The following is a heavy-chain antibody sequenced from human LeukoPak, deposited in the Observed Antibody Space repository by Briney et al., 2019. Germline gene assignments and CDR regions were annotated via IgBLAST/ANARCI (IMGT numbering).Heavy chain of an antibody. CDR2: ISGSGGST. Sequence: GGSLRLSCAASGFSVSSIYMSWVRQAPGKGLEWVSAISGSGGSTYYADSVKGRFTISRDNSKNTLYLQMNSLRAEDTAVYYCAKDPPYGSGSDWGQGTLVTVSS. CDR3: AKDPPYGSGSD. D-gene: IGHD3-10*01. J-gene: IGHJ4*02. V-gene: IGHV3-23*01. CDR1: GFSVSSIY.